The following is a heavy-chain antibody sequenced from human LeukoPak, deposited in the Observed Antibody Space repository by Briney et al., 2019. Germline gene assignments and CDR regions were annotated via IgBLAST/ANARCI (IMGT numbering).Heavy chain of an antibody. CDR2: ISGSGGST. D-gene: IGHD3-22*01. J-gene: IGHJ4*02. V-gene: IGHV3-23*01. CDR3: ASYDSSGYYHYFDY. Sequence: GGPLRLSCAASGFTLKSYAMIGVGQAPGKGLEWVSAISGSGGSTDYADSVKGRFTISRDNSKNTLYTQMNSLRAEDTAVYYCASYDSSGYYHYFDYWGQGTLVTVSS. CDR1: GFTLKSYA.